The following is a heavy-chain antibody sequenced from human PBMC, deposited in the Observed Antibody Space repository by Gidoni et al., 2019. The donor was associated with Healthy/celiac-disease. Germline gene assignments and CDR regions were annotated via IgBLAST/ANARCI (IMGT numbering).Heavy chain of an antibody. J-gene: IGHJ6*02. Sequence: QVQLVQSGAEVKKPGSSVKVSCQASGGTFSSYTISWVRQAPGQGLEWMGRIIPILGIANYAQKFQGRVTITADKSTSTAYMELSSLRSEDTAVYYCARDLDCSGGSCYSSYYGMDVWGQGTTVTVSS. CDR2: IIPILGIA. CDR1: GGTFSSYT. D-gene: IGHD2-15*01. CDR3: ARDLDCSGGSCYSSYYGMDV. V-gene: IGHV1-69*08.